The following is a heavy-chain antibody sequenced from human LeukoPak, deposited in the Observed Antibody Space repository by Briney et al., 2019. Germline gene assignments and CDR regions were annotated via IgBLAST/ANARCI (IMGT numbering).Heavy chain of an antibody. CDR2: INRDGSIT. V-gene: IGHV3-74*01. D-gene: IGHD3-10*01. CDR3: ARDKRSGESSEIDY. CDR1: GFTFGNYW. Sequence: GGSLRLSCAASGFTFGNYWLHWVRQAPGKGLVWVSRINRDGSITKYADSVKGRFTVSRDNAKNTLDLQMNSLRAEDTAVYYCARDKRSGESSEIDYWGQGTLVTVSS. J-gene: IGHJ4*02.